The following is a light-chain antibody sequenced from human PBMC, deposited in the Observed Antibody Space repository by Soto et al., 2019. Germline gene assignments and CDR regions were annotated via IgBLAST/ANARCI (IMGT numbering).Light chain of an antibody. CDR2: LGS. CDR3: MQALQVPHT. V-gene: IGKV2-28*01. Sequence: DIVMTQSPLSLPVTPGEPASISCRSSQSLLYSNGYNYLDWYLQKPGQSPQLLIYLGSTRASGVPDRFSGSASGTDFTLKISRVEAEDVGVYYCMQALQVPHTFGQGTKLEIK. CDR1: QSLLYSNGYNY. J-gene: IGKJ2*01.